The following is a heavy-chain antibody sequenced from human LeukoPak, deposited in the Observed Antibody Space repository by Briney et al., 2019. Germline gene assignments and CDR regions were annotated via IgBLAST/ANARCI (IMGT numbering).Heavy chain of an antibody. V-gene: IGHV3-66*01. CDR2: IYSGGST. D-gene: IGHD7-27*01. CDR3: ARDGNTMGTDY. CDR1: GFPVISNY. J-gene: IGHJ4*02. Sequence: PGGSLRLSFAVSGFPVISNYMSWVRQAPGKGLEWGSVIYSGGSTYYAHSVKGRLTISSHNSSNTLYLQMNNLRAEDTAVYYCARDGNTMGTDYWGQGTLVSVSS.